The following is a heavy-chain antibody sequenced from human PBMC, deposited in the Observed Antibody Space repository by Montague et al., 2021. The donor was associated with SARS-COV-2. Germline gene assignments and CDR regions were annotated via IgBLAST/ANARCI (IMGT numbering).Heavy chain of an antibody. CDR3: ARGRPVQGSFRHFDSISSGALDI. Sequence: SETLSLTCAVSRASFSNYYWTWIRQSPGKGLEWIGEINQCGAPNYTPSLKSRVAISLDTSKKQISLKLNSVTVADTAVFFCARGRPVQGSFRHFDSISSGALDIWAQGSLVIVSS. D-gene: IGHD3-9*01. CDR1: RASFSNYY. CDR2: INQCGAP. V-gene: IGHV4-34*01. J-gene: IGHJ3*02.